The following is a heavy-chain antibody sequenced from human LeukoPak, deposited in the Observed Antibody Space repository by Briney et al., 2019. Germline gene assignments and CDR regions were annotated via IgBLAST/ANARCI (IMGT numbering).Heavy chain of an antibody. CDR1: GFTFDDYA. CDR3: AKEANYDILTGEIGY. V-gene: IGHV3-9*01. J-gene: IGHJ4*02. Sequence: GGSLRLSCAVSGFTFDDYAMHWVRQAPGKGLEWVSGISWNSGSIGYADSVKGRFTISRDNAKNSLYLQMNSLRAEDTALYYCAKEANYDILTGEIGYWGQGTLVTASS. CDR2: ISWNSGSI. D-gene: IGHD3-9*01.